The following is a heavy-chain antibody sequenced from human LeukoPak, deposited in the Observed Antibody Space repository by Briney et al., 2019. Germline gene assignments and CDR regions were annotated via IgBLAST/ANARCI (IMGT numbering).Heavy chain of an antibody. D-gene: IGHD6-6*01. CDR3: ERARRLGSSFWESDY. J-gene: IGHJ4*02. Sequence: ASVKVSCTASGYTFTGYYMHWVRHAPGQGLEWMGWINPNSGGTNYAHNFQGRVTMNRDPSISTTYMELSRLRSDDTAVYYCERARRLGSSFWESDYWGQGTLVTVSS. CDR2: INPNSGGT. CDR1: GYTFTGYY. V-gene: IGHV1-2*07.